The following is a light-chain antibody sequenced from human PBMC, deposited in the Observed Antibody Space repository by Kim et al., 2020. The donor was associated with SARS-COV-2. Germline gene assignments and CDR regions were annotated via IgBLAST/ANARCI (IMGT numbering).Light chain of an antibody. V-gene: IGLV3-9*01. J-gene: IGLJ2*01. CDR1: NIGSEN. CDR2: GNS. Sequence: SYELTQPLSVSVALGQTARITCGGNNIGSENVHWYQQKPGQAPVLVIYGNSNRPSGIPERFSGSNSGNTATLTITGAQAGDEADYYCQVWDSGTVVFGGGTQLTVL. CDR3: QVWDSGTVV.